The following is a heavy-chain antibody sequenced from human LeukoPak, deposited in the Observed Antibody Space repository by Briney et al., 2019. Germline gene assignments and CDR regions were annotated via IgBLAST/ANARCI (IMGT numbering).Heavy chain of an antibody. CDR2: MNPNSGNT. Sequence: GASVKVSCKASEYTFTSYDINWVRQATGQGLEWMGWMNPNSGNTGYAQKFQGRVTITRNTSISTAYMELSSLRSDDTAVYYCARLGSYSSSWEYYYYYYMDVWGKGTTVTVSS. CDR3: ARLGSYSSSWEYYYYYYMDV. V-gene: IGHV1-8*03. D-gene: IGHD6-13*01. J-gene: IGHJ6*03. CDR1: EYTFTSYD.